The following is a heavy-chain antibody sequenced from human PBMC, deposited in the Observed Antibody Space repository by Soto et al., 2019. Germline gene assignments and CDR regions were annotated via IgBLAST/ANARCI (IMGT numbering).Heavy chain of an antibody. CDR1: GFTFSSYG. CDR3: ARGAVVRGVIPYYYYMDV. V-gene: IGHV3-33*01. D-gene: IGHD3-10*01. Sequence: GGSLRLSCAASGFTFSSYGMHLVRQAPGKGLEWVAVIWYDGSNKYYADSVKGRFTISRDSSKNTLYLQMNSLRAEDTAVYYCARGAVVRGVIPYYYYMDVWGKGTTVTVSS. CDR2: IWYDGSNK. J-gene: IGHJ6*03.